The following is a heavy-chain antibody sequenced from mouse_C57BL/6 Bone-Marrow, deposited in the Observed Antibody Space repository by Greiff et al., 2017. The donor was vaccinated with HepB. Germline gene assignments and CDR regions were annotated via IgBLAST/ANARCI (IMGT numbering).Heavy chain of an antibody. CDR2: IYPRSGNT. D-gene: IGHD1-1*01. CDR3: ARLYYGSSHWYFDV. V-gene: IGHV1-81*01. J-gene: IGHJ1*03. Sequence: QVQLQQSGAELARPGASVKLSCKASGYTFTSYGISWVKQRTGQGLEWIGEIYPRSGNTYYNEKFKGKATMTADNSSSTAYMELRSLTSEDSAVYFCARLYYGSSHWYFDVWGTGTTVTVSS. CDR1: GYTFTSYG.